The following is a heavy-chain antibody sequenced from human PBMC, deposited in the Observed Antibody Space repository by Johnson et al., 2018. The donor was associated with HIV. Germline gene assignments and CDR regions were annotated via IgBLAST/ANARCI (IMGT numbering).Heavy chain of an antibody. V-gene: IGHV3-11*04. D-gene: IGHD3-9*01. CDR1: GFTVSSNY. CDR3: AREGVAVRYIDDAFDI. J-gene: IGHJ3*02. CDR2: ISSSGSTI. Sequence: QVQLVESGGGLVQPGGSLRLSCAASGFTVSSNYMSWVRQAPRKGLEWLSYISSSGSTIYYADSVKGRFTISRDNAKNSLYLQMSSLRAEDTAVYYCAREGVAVRYIDDAFDIWGQGTMVTVSS.